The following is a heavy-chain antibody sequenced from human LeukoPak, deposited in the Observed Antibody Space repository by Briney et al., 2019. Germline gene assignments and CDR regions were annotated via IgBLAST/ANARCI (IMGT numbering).Heavy chain of an antibody. CDR2: IYYTGST. Sequence: SETLSLTCTVSGGSISSYYWSWIRQPPGKGLEWIGYIYYTGSTNYNPSLKSRVTISVDTSKNYFSLKLSSVTAADTAVYYCARGRYYFDYWGQGTLVTVSS. V-gene: IGHV4-59*01. J-gene: IGHJ4*02. CDR3: ARGRYYFDY. D-gene: IGHD5-24*01. CDR1: GGSISSYY.